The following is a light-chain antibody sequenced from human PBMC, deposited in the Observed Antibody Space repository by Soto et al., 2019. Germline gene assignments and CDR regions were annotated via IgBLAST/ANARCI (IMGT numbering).Light chain of an antibody. CDR2: DAS. V-gene: IGKV1-5*01. CDR1: RSISDW. J-gene: IGKJ1*01. CDR3: LQYSSHSWT. Sequence: DIQMTQSPSTLSPSVGDRVTITCRASRSISDWLAWYQQKPGEAPKLLIFDASSLKSGVPSRFSGSGSGTEFTLTISSLQPEDVATYYCLQYSSHSWTFGQGTKVEIK.